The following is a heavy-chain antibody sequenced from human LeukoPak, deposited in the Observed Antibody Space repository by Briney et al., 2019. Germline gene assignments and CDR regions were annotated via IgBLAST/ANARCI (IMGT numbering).Heavy chain of an antibody. CDR3: ARAVGSGSYYYYYMDV. CDR2: ISSSSSTI. CDR1: GLTFSSYS. V-gene: IGHV3-48*01. D-gene: IGHD1-26*01. Sequence: GGSLRLSCAASGLTFSSYSMNWVRQAPGKGLEWVSYISSSSSTIYYADSVKGRFTISRDNAKNSLYLQMNSLRAEDTAVYYCARAVGSGSYYYYYMDVWGKGTTVTVSS. J-gene: IGHJ6*03.